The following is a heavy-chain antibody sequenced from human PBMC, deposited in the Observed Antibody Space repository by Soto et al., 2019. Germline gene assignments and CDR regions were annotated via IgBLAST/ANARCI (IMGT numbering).Heavy chain of an antibody. CDR2: IYTSGST. V-gene: IGHV4-4*07. Sequence: PSETLSLTCTVSGGSISSYYWSWIRQPAGKGLEWIGRIYTSGSTNYNPSLKSRVTMSVDTSKNQFSLKLSSVTAADTAVYYCAIGLAAAGTGSWFDPWGQGTLVTVSS. D-gene: IGHD6-13*01. J-gene: IGHJ5*02. CDR3: AIGLAAAGTGSWFDP. CDR1: GGSISSYY.